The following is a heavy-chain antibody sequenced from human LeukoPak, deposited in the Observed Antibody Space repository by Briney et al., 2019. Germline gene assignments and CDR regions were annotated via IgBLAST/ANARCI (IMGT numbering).Heavy chain of an antibody. CDR2: IYYSGST. J-gene: IGHJ4*02. Sequence: PSETLSLTCTVSGGSISSYYWSWIRQPPGKGLEWIGYIYYSGSTNYNPSLKSRVTISVDTSKNQFSLKLSSVTAADTAVYYCARVGYYYDSYYFDYWGQGTLVTVSS. V-gene: IGHV4-59*12. CDR3: ARVGYYYDSYYFDY. CDR1: GGSISSYY. D-gene: IGHD3-22*01.